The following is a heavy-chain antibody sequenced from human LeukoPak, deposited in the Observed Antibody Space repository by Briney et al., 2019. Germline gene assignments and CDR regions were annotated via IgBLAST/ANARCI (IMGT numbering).Heavy chain of an antibody. CDR1: GGSISSDGYY. CDR3: ARRRGSYPFDY. Sequence: SETLSLTCTVSGGSISSDGYYWSWIRQHPGKGLEWIGYIYYSGSTYYNPSLKSRVTISVGTSKNQFSLKLSSVAAADTAVYYCARRRGSYPFDYWGQGTLVTVSS. CDR2: IYYSGST. J-gene: IGHJ4*02. V-gene: IGHV4-31*03. D-gene: IGHD1-26*01.